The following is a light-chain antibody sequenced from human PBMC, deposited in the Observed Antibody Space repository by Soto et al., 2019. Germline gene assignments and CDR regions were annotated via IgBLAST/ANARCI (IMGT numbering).Light chain of an antibody. CDR1: SSNIGSNY. J-gene: IGLJ1*01. V-gene: IGLV1-47*01. CDR3: AAWDDNLSGFYV. Sequence: QSVLTQPPSASGTPGQRVTISCSGSSSNIGSNYVYWYQQLPGTAPKLLIYRNNQRPSGVPDRFSGSKSGTSASLAISGLRSEDESDYYCAAWDDNLSGFYVFGTMTEVTVL. CDR2: RNN.